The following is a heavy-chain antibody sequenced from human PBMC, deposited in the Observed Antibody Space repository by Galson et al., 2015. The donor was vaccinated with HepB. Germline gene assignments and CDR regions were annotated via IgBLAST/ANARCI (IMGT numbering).Heavy chain of an antibody. Sequence: SLRLSCAASGFTFSSYDMHWVRQPTGKGLEWVSAIGTAGDTYCPGSVKGRFTISKENAKNSLYLQMNSLRAGDTAVYYCARVIQVGATSQGFDYWGQGTLVTVSS. J-gene: IGHJ4*02. CDR3: ARVIQVGATSQGFDY. CDR2: IGTAGDT. CDR1: GFTFSSYD. D-gene: IGHD1-26*01. V-gene: IGHV3-13*01.